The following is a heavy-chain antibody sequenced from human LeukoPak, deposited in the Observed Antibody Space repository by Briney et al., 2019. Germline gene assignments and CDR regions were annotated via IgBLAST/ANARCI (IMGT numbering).Heavy chain of an antibody. CDR3: ASLPRYYGLGSARRDY. D-gene: IGHD3-10*01. Sequence: PGGSLRLSCAASGFTFSSYAMSWVRQAPGKGLEWVSAISGSGGSTYYADSVKGRFTISRDNAKNTLYLQMNSLRAEDTAVYYCASLPRYYGLGSARRDYWGQGTLVTVSS. J-gene: IGHJ4*02. CDR2: ISGSGGST. CDR1: GFTFSSYA. V-gene: IGHV3-23*01.